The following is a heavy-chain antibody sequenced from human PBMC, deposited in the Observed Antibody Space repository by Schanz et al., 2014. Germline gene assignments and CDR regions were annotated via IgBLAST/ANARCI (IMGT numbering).Heavy chain of an antibody. D-gene: IGHD2-2*01. V-gene: IGHV4-4*07. Sequence: QVQLQESGPGLVKPSETLSLTCTVSGGSISSFYWSWIRQPAGKGLEWIGRIYTNGSTEYNPSLRSRVTMSVDTSKTQFSLKLSSVTAADTAVYYCARGGYCSRTSCYFKGGWFDPWGQGTLVTVSS. J-gene: IGHJ5*02. CDR3: ARGGYCSRTSCYFKGGWFDP. CDR1: GGSISSFY. CDR2: IYTNGST.